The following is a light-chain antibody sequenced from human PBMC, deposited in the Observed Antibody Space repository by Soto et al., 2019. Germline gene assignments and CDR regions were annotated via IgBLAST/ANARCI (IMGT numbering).Light chain of an antibody. V-gene: IGKV1-5*01. CDR2: DAS. CDR3: QQYNSYWT. CDR1: QNIKTY. Sequence: DIRMTQSPASLSACVGDSVTVTCRASQNIKTYLNWYQQKPGKAPKLLIYDASSLESGVPSRFSGSGSGTAFTLTISSLQPDDFATYYCQQYNSYWTFGQGTKVDIK. J-gene: IGKJ1*01.